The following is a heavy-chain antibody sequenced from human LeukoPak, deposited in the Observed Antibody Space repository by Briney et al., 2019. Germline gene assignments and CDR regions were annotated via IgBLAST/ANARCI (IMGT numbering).Heavy chain of an antibody. Sequence: GGSLRLSCAASGFTFSDSAIHWVRQASGKGLEWGGRIRSKTNSYATAYAASVKGRFTISRDDSKNTAYLQMDSLKTEDTAVYYCTFYYGGPDYWGQGTLVTVSS. CDR3: TFYYGGPDY. CDR1: GFTFSDSA. J-gene: IGHJ4*02. CDR2: IRSKTNSYAT. V-gene: IGHV3-73*01. D-gene: IGHD4-23*01.